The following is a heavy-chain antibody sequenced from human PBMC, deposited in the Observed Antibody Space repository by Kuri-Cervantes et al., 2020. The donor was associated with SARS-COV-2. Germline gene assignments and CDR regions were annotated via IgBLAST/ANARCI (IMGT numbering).Heavy chain of an antibody. V-gene: IGHV1-69*13. CDR1: GGTFSSYA. CDR2: IIPIFGTA. D-gene: IGHD3-22*01. Sequence: ASVKVSCKASGGTFSSYAISWVRQAPGQGLEWMGGIIPIFGTANYAQKFRGRVTITADESTSTAYMELSSLRSEDTAVYYCARAYYYDSSGYYPGDYWGQGTLVTVSS. J-gene: IGHJ4*02. CDR3: ARAYYYDSSGYYPGDY.